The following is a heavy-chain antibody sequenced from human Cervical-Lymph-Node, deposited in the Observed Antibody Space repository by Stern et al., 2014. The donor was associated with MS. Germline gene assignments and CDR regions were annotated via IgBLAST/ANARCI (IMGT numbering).Heavy chain of an antibody. CDR1: GFTFSSYG. D-gene: IGHD6-13*01. V-gene: IGHV3-33*01. CDR2: IWYDGSNK. CDR3: ARDEQQQPLDY. J-gene: IGHJ4*02. Sequence: QVQLVQSGGGVVQPGRSLRLSCAASGFTFSSYGMHWVRQAPGKGLEWVAVIWYDGSNKYYADSVKGRFTISRDNSKNTLYLQMNSLRAEDTAVYYCARDEQQQPLDYWGQGTLVTVSS.